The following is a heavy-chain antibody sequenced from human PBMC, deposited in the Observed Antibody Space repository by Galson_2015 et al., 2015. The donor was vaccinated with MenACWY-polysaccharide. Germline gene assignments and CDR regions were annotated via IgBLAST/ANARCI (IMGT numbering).Heavy chain of an antibody. CDR3: ARIGLNAFDI. V-gene: IGHV3-33*08. CDR2: IWYDGSKK. Sequence: SLRLSCAASGFTFSSSWMHWVRQAPGKGLEWVALIWYDGSKKNYAESVKGRFAISKDNSKSTLYLQMNSLRAEDTAVYYCARIGLNAFDIWGQGTMVTVSS. J-gene: IGHJ3*02. CDR1: GFTFSSSW.